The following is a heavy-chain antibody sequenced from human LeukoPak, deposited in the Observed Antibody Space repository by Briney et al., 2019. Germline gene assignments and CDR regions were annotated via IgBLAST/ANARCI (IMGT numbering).Heavy chain of an antibody. Sequence: GGSLRLSCAASGFTFSSYWMSWVRQAPGKGLEWVANIKQDGSEKYYVDSVKGRFTISRDNAKNSLYLQMNSLRAEDTAVYYCATGGSYYDFWSGLVGGPYYYMDVWGKGTTVTVSS. J-gene: IGHJ6*03. D-gene: IGHD3-3*01. CDR3: ATGGSYYDFWSGLVGGPYYYMDV. V-gene: IGHV3-7*01. CDR1: GFTFSSYW. CDR2: IKQDGSEK.